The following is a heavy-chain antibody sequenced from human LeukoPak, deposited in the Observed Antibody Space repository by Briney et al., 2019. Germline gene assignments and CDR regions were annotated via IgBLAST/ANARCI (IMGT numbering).Heavy chain of an antibody. CDR2: ISGSGGST. J-gene: IGHJ4*02. D-gene: IGHD3-22*01. Sequence: PGGSLRLSCAASGFTFSSYAMSWVRQAPGKGLEWVLAISGSGGSTYYADSVKGRFTISRDNSKNTLYLQMNSLRAEDTAVYYCATYYYDSSGYNNDGIFDYWGQGTLVTVSS. CDR3: ATYYYDSSGYNNDGIFDY. CDR1: GFTFSSYA. V-gene: IGHV3-23*01.